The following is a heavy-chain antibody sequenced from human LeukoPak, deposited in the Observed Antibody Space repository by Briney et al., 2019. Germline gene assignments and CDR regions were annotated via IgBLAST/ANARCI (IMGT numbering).Heavy chain of an antibody. CDR3: ARECNYYDSSGCFDY. D-gene: IGHD3-22*01. CDR2: INPNSGGT. CDR1: GYTFTGYY. V-gene: IGHV1-2*02. J-gene: IGHJ4*02. Sequence: ASVKVSCKASGYTFTGYYMHWVRQAPGQGLEWMGWINPNSGGTNYAQKFQGRVTMTRDTSISTAYMELSRLRSDDTAVYYRARECNYYDSSGCFDYWGQGTLVTVSS.